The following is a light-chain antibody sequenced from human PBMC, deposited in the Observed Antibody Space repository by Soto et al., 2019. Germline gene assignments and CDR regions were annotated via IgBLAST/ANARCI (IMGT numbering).Light chain of an antibody. J-gene: IGLJ2*01. CDR1: SIETYS. Sequence: SYELTQPPSVSVAPGQTVSISCGGASIETYSVHWYLLKPGQAPLLVIYDDDDRPSWIPGRFSGSTSGNTATLTISRVEAGDEADYYCQVWDTSGDRQVFGGGTQLTVL. V-gene: IGLV3-21*02. CDR3: QVWDTSGDRQV. CDR2: DDD.